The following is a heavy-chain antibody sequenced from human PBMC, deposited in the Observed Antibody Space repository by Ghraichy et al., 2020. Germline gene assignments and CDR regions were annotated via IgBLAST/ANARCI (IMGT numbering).Heavy chain of an antibody. V-gene: IGHV3-43*01. J-gene: IGHJ4*02. Sequence: GESLNISCAASGFTFHDYTMHWVRQAPGKGLEWVSLISWDGDSTYYVDSVKGRFTISRDNTKTSLYLQMNSLRTEDTALYYCAKDIGRIATAGFDYWGQGTLVTVSS. CDR3: AKDIGRIATAGFDY. D-gene: IGHD6-13*01. CDR2: ISWDGDST. CDR1: GFTFHDYT.